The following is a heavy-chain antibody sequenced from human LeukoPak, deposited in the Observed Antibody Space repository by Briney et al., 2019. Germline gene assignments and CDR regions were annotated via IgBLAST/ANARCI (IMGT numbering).Heavy chain of an antibody. Sequence: GRSLRLSCAASGFIFSNYVMHWVRQPPGRGLEWVALIWQDGSTKYYADSVKGRFTISRDNSKKTMYLQMNSLRAEDTAAYYCAKDGIRYYYDSSGYYGDYWGQGSLVTVSS. D-gene: IGHD3-22*01. CDR2: IWQDGSTK. V-gene: IGHV3-33*06. CDR1: GFIFSNYV. CDR3: AKDGIRYYYDSSGYYGDY. J-gene: IGHJ4*02.